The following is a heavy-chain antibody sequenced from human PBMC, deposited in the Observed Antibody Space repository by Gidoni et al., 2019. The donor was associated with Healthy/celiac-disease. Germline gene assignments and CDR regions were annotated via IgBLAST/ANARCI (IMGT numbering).Heavy chain of an antibody. V-gene: IGHV1-2*02. CDR3: AREYSSSTSGAEYFQH. J-gene: IGHJ1*01. CDR2: INPNSGGT. CDR1: GYTFTGYY. D-gene: IGHD6-6*01. Sequence: QVQLVQSGAEVKKPGASVKVSCKASGYTFTGYYMHWVRQAPGQGLEWMGWINPNSGGTNYAQKFQGRVTMTRDTSISTAYMELSRLRSDDTAVYYCAREYSSSTSGAEYFQHWGQGTLVTVSS.